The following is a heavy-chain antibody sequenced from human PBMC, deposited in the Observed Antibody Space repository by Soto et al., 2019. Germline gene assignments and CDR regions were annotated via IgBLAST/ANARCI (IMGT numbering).Heavy chain of an antibody. V-gene: IGHV1-69*01. Sequence: QVQVVQSGAEVKKPGSSVKVSCKASGGTFSSYALSWVRQAPGQGLEWMGGIIHIFGTANYAQKFQGRVTITADESTSTAYMELSSLRSDDTAVYYCATYPGPYYYGSGTPGSGYFQHWGQGTLVTVSS. D-gene: IGHD3-10*01. J-gene: IGHJ1*01. CDR1: GGTFSSYA. CDR3: ATYPGPYYYGSGTPGSGYFQH. CDR2: IIHIFGTA.